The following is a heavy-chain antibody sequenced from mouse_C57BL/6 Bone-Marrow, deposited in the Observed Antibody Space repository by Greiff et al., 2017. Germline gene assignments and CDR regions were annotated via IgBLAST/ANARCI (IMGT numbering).Heavy chain of an antibody. J-gene: IGHJ3*01. CDR3: ARQIYDGYSAWFAY. D-gene: IGHD2-3*01. CDR2: IWSDGST. CDR1: GFSLTSYG. Sequence: QVQLKESGPGLVAPSQSLSIPCTVSGFSLTSYGVHWVRQPPGKGLEWLVVIWSDGSTTYNSALKSRLSISKDNAKSQVFLKMNSLQTDDTAMYYCARQIYDGYSAWFAYWGQGTLVTVSA. V-gene: IGHV2-6-1*01.